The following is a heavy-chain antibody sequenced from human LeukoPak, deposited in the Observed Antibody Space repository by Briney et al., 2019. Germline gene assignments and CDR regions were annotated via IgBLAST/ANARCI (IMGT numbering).Heavy chain of an antibody. CDR3: ARELLWFGELLNY. D-gene: IGHD3-10*01. CDR1: GFTFSNYG. CDR2: IRYDGSNK. V-gene: IGHV3-30*02. J-gene: IGHJ4*02. Sequence: GGSLRLSCTASGFTFSNYGMHWVRQAPGKGLEWVAFIRYDGSNKYYADSVKGRFTISRDNSKNTMYLQMNSLRAEDTAVYYCARELLWFGELLNYWGQGTLVTVSS.